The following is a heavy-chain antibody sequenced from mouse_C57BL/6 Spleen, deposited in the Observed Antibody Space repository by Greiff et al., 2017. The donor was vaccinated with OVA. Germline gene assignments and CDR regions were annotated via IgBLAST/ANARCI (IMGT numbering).Heavy chain of an antibody. D-gene: IGHD3-2*02. CDR3: ARGGQLRPYFDY. Sequence: VQLQQPGAELVKPGASVKLSCKASGYTFTSYWMQWVKQRPGQGLEWIGEIDPSDSYINYNQKFKGKATLTVDTSSSTAYMQLSSLTSEGSAVYYCARGGQLRPYFDYWGQGTTLTVSS. J-gene: IGHJ2*01. CDR2: IDPSDSYI. CDR1: GYTFTSYW. V-gene: IGHV1-50*01.